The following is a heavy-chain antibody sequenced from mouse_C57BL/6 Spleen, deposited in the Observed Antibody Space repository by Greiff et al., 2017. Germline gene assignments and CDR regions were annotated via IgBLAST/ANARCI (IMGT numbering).Heavy chain of an antibody. V-gene: IGHV1-15*01. D-gene: IGHD1-1*01. CDR3: TRSGYYYGSSLWYFDV. CDR1: GYTFTDYE. CDR2: IDPETGGT. Sequence: QVQLQQSGAELVRPGASVTLSCKASGYTFTDYEMHWVKQTPVHGLEWIGAIDPETGGTAYNQKFKGKAILTADKSSSTAYMELRSLTSEDSAVYYCTRSGYYYGSSLWYFDVWGTGTTVTVSS. J-gene: IGHJ1*03.